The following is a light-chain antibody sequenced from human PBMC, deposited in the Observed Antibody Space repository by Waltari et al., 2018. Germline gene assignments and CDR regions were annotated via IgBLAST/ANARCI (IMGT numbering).Light chain of an antibody. CDR3: SSYTTHTPVV. CDR2: EVN. Sequence: QSALTQPASVSGSPGQSITISCTGASNDVGLYNLVSWYQHHPGKVPTLIIYEVNRRPSGVSNRFSGSKSGNTASLTVSGLLAEDEADYFCSSYTTHTPVVFGGGTKLTVL. V-gene: IGLV2-23*02. CDR1: SNDVGLYNL. J-gene: IGLJ3*02.